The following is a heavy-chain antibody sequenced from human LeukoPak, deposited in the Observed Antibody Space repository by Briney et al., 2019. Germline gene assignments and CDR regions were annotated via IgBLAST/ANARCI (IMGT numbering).Heavy chain of an antibody. Sequence: SVKVSFKASGFTFTISAVQWVRQARGQRLEWIGWIVVGSGNTNYAQKFQERVTITRDMSTSTAYMELSSLRSEDTAVYYCAATTPVGATTTPVEPLFDYWGQGTLVTVSS. D-gene: IGHD1-26*01. J-gene: IGHJ4*02. CDR2: IVVGSGNT. CDR1: GFTFTISA. V-gene: IGHV1-58*01. CDR3: AATTPVGATTTPVEPLFDY.